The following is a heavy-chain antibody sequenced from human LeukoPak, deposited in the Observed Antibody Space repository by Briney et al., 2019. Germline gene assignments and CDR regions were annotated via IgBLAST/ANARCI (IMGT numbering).Heavy chain of an antibody. CDR2: IIYDGNNK. Sequence: GGPLRLSCAASGFTFTTYAMHWVRQAPGKGLEWVAVIIYDGNNKYYADSFKGRFTISRDNSENTLYLQMNSLSADDTAVYYCARGNSVSFYYLGMDVWGQGTTVT. CDR1: GFTFTTYA. CDR3: ARGNSVSFYYLGMDV. D-gene: IGHD4-23*01. V-gene: IGHV3-30-3*01. J-gene: IGHJ6*02.